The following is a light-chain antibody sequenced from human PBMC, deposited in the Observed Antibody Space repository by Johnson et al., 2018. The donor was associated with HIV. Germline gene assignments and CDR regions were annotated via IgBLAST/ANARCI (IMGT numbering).Light chain of an antibody. V-gene: IGLV1-51*01. J-gene: IGLJ1*01. CDR3: GTWDSSLRGGV. Sequence: QSVLTQPPSVSAAPGQKVTISCSGSSSNIGNNYVSWYQQLPGTAPKLLIYDNHKRPSGIPDRLSGSKSGTSATLGITGLQTGDEADYYCGTWDSSLRGGVFGTGTKVTVL. CDR1: SSNIGNNY. CDR2: DNH.